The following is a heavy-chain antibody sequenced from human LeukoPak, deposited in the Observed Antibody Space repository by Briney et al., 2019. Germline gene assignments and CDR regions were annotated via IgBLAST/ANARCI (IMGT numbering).Heavy chain of an antibody. Sequence: PSETLSLTCTVSGGSISSYYWSWIRQPAGKGLEWIGRIYTSGSTNYNPSLKSRVTMSVDTSKNQFSLKLSSVTAADTAVYYCARSGNYYDSSGLDIWGQGTMVTVSS. CDR1: GGSISSYY. J-gene: IGHJ3*02. CDR3: ARSGNYYDSSGLDI. CDR2: IYTSGST. V-gene: IGHV4-4*07. D-gene: IGHD3-22*01.